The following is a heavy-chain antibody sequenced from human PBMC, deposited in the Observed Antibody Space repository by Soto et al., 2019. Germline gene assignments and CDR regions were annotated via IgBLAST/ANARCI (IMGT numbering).Heavy chain of an antibody. V-gene: IGHV3-11*01. J-gene: IGHJ3*02. CDR2: ISSSGSTI. CDR3: ARENRPRITDI. Sequence: PGGSLRLSCVASGFTFTDYYMSWIRQAPGKGLEWLSYISSSGSTIYYTDSVKGRFTISRDNAKNSLYLQMNSLRAEDTAVYYWARENRPRITDIWVQGTMVTVSS. CDR1: GFTFTDYY. D-gene: IGHD3-10*01.